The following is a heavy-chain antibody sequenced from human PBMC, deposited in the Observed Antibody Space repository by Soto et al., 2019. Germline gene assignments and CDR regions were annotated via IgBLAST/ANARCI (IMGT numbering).Heavy chain of an antibody. Sequence: GSLRLSCAASGFSFSNYNMNWVRQAPGKGLEWVSHISGGSSTISYADSVKGRFTISRDNAKNSLYLQMNSLRAEDTAVYYCARLDGSGYCVWLDPWGQGTLVTVSS. D-gene: IGHD3-22*01. CDR2: ISGGSSTI. CDR1: GFSFSNYN. CDR3: ARLDGSGYCVWLDP. J-gene: IGHJ5*02. V-gene: IGHV3-48*01.